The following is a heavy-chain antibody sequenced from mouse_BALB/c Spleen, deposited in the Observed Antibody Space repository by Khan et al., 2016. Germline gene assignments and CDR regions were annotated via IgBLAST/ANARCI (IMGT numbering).Heavy chain of an antibody. V-gene: IGHV3-2*02. Sequence: EVQLQESGPGLVKPSQSLSLTCTVTGYSITSGYGWNWIRQFPGNKLEWMGYISYSGSTNYNPSLNSRISITRDTSTNQFFLQLNSVTTEDTATYYWARTARIKYWGKGTTLTVSS. CDR1: GYSITSGYG. CDR2: ISYSGST. D-gene: IGHD1-2*01. CDR3: ARTARIKY. J-gene: IGHJ2*01.